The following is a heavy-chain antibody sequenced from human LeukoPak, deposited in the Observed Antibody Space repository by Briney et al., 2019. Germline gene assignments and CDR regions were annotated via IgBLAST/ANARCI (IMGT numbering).Heavy chain of an antibody. CDR2: IKQDGSKK. CDR3: TRVGYIDEGIDY. J-gene: IGHJ4*02. CDR1: GFTFSSYW. V-gene: IGHV3-7*04. D-gene: IGHD5-24*01. Sequence: PPGGSLRLSCAASGFTFSSYWMTWVRQAPGKGLEWVANIKQDGSKKSYVDSVKGRFTISRDNAKHSLYLQMNSLRAEDTAIYYCTRVGYIDEGIDYWGQGTLVTVSS.